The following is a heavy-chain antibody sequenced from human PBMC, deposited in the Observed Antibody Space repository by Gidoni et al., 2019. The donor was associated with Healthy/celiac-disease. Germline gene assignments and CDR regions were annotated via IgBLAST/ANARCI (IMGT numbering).Heavy chain of an antibody. V-gene: IGHV4-34*01. CDR2: ISHSGST. D-gene: IGHD3-10*01. CDR1: GGSFSGYY. J-gene: IGHJ3*02. CDR3: GIGFYGTDSFDI. Sequence: QVQLQQWGAGLLKPSETLSLTCAVYGGSFSGYYWSWIRQPPGKGLEWIGEISHSGSTNYNPSLKSRVTISRDTSKNQFSLKLISVTAADTAMYYCGIGFYGTDSFDIWGQGTMVTVSS.